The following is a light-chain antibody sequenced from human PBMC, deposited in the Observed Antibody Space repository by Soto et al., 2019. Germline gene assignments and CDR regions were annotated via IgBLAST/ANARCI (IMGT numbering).Light chain of an antibody. CDR1: QSLVHSDGNTY. CDR2: KIS. V-gene: IGKV2-24*01. CDR3: MQATLFPF. Sequence: DIVMPQTPLPAPLTLGQPASISCRSSQSLVHSDGNTYLSRLQQRPGQPPRLLIYKISNRFSGVPDRFSGSGAGTDLTLKISRVEADDVGIYFWMQATLFPFFGQGTKVEIK. J-gene: IGKJ1*01.